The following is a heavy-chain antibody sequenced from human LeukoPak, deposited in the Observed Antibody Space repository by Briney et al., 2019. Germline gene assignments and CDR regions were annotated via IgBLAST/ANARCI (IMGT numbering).Heavy chain of an antibody. V-gene: IGHV3-48*03. Sequence: GRSLRLPCASSGLPFSRCDLKWVPHASGKGLEYVLYISINCRTIYYAVSVKGRFTISRDNAKNSLYLQLNSLRAEDAAVYYCARAPLMYYHFWTGPRYYYYYYMDVWGKGTTVTVSS. D-gene: IGHD3-3*01. J-gene: IGHJ6*03. CDR1: GLPFSRCD. CDR3: ARAPLMYYHFWTGPRYYYYYYMDV. CDR2: ISINCRTI.